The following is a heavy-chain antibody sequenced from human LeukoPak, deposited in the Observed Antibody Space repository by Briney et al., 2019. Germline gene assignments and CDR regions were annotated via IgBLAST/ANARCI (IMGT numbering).Heavy chain of an antibody. D-gene: IGHD4-17*01. CDR1: GFSFSSFW. Sequence: GGSLRLSCAASGFSFSSFWMHWVRQAPGKGLVWVSGIKSDGAGTSYVDSVKGRFTISRDNAKNTLDLQMNSLRAEDTAVYYCARGGYGAYMGWGQGMLVTVSS. CDR2: IKSDGAGT. CDR3: ARGGYGAYMG. V-gene: IGHV3-74*01. J-gene: IGHJ4*02.